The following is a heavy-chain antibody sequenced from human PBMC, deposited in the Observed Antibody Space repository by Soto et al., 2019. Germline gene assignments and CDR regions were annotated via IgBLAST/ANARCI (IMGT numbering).Heavy chain of an antibody. CDR1: GYTFTSYA. Sequence: ASVKFSCKSSGYTFTSYAMHWVRQAPGQRLEWMGWINAGNGNTKYSQKFQGRVTITRDTSASTAYMELSNLRSEDTAVHYCARDTCTNGVCYTTPLDYWGQGTRGTV. CDR3: ARDTCTNGVCYTTPLDY. CDR2: INAGNGNT. J-gene: IGHJ4*02. D-gene: IGHD2-8*01. V-gene: IGHV1-3*01.